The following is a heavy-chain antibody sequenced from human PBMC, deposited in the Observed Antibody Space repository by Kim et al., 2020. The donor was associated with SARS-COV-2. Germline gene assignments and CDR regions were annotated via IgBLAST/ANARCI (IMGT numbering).Heavy chain of an antibody. CDR3: AKEGGSNPPLHFDS. Sequence: GGSLRLSCAASGFTFRNYAMSWVRQAPGKGLEWVSSISGGGGSTDCADSVKGRFTISRDNSKNTLYLQMNSLRAEDTALYYCAKEGGSNPPLHFDSWGQGTLVTVSS. J-gene: IGHJ4*02. CDR1: GFTFRNYA. V-gene: IGHV3-23*01. D-gene: IGHD1-26*01. CDR2: ISGGGGST.